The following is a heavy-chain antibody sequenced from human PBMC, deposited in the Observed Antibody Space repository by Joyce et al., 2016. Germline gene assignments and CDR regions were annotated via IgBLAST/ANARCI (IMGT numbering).Heavy chain of an antibody. V-gene: IGHV4-30-4*01. D-gene: IGHD4-17*01. CDR3: ARFQDDGDYLDY. CDR1: GDSVSTDYY. Sequence: QVQLQESGPGLVKPSQTLSLTCTVSGDSVSTDYYWSWIRQPPGKGLESIGYIYYTGRTYYNPTLKSRITTSLDTSKNQFSLKVNSVTAADTAVYYCARFQDDGDYLDYWGQGTLVTVSS. CDR2: IYYTGRT. J-gene: IGHJ4*02.